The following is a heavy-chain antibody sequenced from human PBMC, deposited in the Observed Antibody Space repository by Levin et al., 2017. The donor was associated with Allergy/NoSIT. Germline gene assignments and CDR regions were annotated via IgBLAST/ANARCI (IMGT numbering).Heavy chain of an antibody. Sequence: GESLKISCEASGFTFSSYDMNWVRQAPGKGLEWVSYISSSGSSIYYTNSVKGRFTISRDNAKNSLYLQMNSLRAEDTAVYYCARGGLLVPNYYYAMDVWGQGTTVTVSS. V-gene: IGHV3-48*03. D-gene: IGHD2-15*01. CDR3: ARGGLLVPNYYYAMDV. CDR1: GFTFSSYD. CDR2: ISSSGSSI. J-gene: IGHJ6*02.